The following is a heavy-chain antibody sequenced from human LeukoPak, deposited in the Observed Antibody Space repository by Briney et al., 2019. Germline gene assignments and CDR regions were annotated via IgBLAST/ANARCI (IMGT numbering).Heavy chain of an antibody. Sequence: AASVNVSYKASGYTFTSYGINWVRQTPGQGLEGMGWISAYNGNTNYAQKLQRRVTITTDTSTSTASMELRILRSDDTAVYYCARGGYSGYDYEPFDYWAREPWSPSPQ. CDR2: ISAYNGNT. V-gene: IGHV1-18*01. D-gene: IGHD5-12*01. J-gene: IGHJ4*02. CDR1: GYTFTSYG. CDR3: ARGGYSGYDYEPFDY.